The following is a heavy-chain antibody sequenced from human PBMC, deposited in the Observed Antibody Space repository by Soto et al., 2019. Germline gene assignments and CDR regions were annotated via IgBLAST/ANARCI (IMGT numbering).Heavy chain of an antibody. V-gene: IGHV3-33*05. CDR2: TSYDGSNN. CDR3: ARWGTTRGLDV. J-gene: IGHJ4*02. Sequence: QVQLVESGGGVVQPGTSLRLSCVGSGFTFRSYVIHWVRQAPGKGLEWVALTSYDGSNNFYGDSVKGRFTISRHNSRNTVELQMDSLRYDDTALYYCARWGTTRGLDVWGQGTLVSVSS. D-gene: IGHD3-16*01. CDR1: GFTFRSYV.